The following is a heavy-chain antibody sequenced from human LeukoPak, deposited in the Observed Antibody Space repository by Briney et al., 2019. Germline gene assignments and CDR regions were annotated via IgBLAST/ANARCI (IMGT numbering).Heavy chain of an antibody. D-gene: IGHD3-9*01. CDR3: AREISLTISALGSLDF. J-gene: IGHJ4*02. V-gene: IGHV3-7*03. CDR2: INQDGGET. CDR1: GFTFSSYW. Sequence: GGSLRLSCAASGFTFSSYWMSWVRQAPGKGLEWVANINQDGGETYYVASVKGRFTISRDNAKNSLYLQMNSLRAEDTALYYCAREISLTISALGSLDFWGQGILVTVSS.